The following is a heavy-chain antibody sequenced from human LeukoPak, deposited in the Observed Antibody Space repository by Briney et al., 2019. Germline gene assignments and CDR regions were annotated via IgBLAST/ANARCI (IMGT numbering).Heavy chain of an antibody. D-gene: IGHD3-3*01. Sequence: PSETLSLTCTVSGGSISSGDYYWSWIRQPPGKGLEWIGYICYSGSTYYNPSLKSRVTISVDTSKNQFSLKLSSVTAADTAVYYCAMSIRFLEWLLNYWGQGTLVTVSS. CDR1: GGSISSGDYY. J-gene: IGHJ4*02. V-gene: IGHV4-30-4*08. CDR2: ICYSGST. CDR3: AMSIRFLEWLLNY.